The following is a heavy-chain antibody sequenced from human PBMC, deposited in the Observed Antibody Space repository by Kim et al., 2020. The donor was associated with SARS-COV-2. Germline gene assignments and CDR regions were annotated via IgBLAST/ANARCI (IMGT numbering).Heavy chain of an antibody. V-gene: IGHV3-23*01. CDR3: AKTHYYDRDAFDI. Sequence: YANSVKGRFTISRDNSKNTLYLQMNSLRAEDTAVYYCAKTHYYDRDAFDIWGQGTMVTVSS. D-gene: IGHD3-22*01. J-gene: IGHJ3*02.